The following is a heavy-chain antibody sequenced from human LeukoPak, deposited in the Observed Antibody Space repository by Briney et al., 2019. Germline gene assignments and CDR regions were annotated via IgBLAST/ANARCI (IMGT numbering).Heavy chain of an antibody. CDR3: ARARPPDY. J-gene: IGHJ4*02. Sequence: GGSLRLSCAASGFTLSTYWMSWVRQAPGKGLEWVANIKQDGSEKYYVDSVKGRFTISRDNAKNSLYPQMNSLRAEDTAVYYCARARPPDYWGQGTLVTVSS. V-gene: IGHV3-7*01. CDR2: IKQDGSEK. CDR1: GFTLSTYW.